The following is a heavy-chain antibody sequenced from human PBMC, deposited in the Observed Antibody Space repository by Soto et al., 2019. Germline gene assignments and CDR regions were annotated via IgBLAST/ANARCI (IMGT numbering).Heavy chain of an antibody. CDR2: INPRCATP. CDR1: GYTFTSYC. J-gene: IGHJ5*02. D-gene: IGHD3-16*01. V-gene: IGHV1-46*01. CDR3: ARSPPWGSALGGWFDP. Sequence: QVQLVQSGAEVKKPGASVRVSCKASGYTFTSYCLHWVRQAPGQGLEWMGIINPGQGLAWRGIINPRCATPGYAQNFQGRFPMTTDTSTSTVYMELSSLRSEDTAVYYCARSPPWGSALGGWFDPWGQGTLVTVSS.